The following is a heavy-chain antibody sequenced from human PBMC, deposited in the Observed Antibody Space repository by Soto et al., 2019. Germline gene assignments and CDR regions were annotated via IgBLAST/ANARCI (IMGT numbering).Heavy chain of an antibody. CDR3: ARGLVVVAATPFYYCGMDV. V-gene: IGHV1-8*01. J-gene: IGHJ6*02. D-gene: IGHD2-15*01. CDR1: GYTFTSYD. Sequence: QVQLVQSGAEVKKPGASVKVSCKASGYTFTSYDINCVRQATGQGLEWMGSMNPNSGNTGYAQKFQGRVTMTRNTSKSTAYMELSSLRSEDTAVYYCARGLVVVAATPFYYCGMDVWGQGTTVTVSS. CDR2: MNPNSGNT.